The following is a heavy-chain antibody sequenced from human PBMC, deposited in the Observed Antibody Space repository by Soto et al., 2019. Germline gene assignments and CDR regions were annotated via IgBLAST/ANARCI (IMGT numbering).Heavy chain of an antibody. CDR1: GVSISSSSYY. Sequence: PSETLSLTCTVSGVSISSSSYYWGWIRQPPGKGLEWIGSIYYSGSTYYNPSLKSRITISVDTSKNQFSLKLSSVTAADSAVYYCARQDYDGGRGYFGLDVWGQGTTVTVS. J-gene: IGHJ6*02. D-gene: IGHD3-16*01. V-gene: IGHV4-39*01. CDR3: ARQDYDGGRGYFGLDV. CDR2: IYYSGST.